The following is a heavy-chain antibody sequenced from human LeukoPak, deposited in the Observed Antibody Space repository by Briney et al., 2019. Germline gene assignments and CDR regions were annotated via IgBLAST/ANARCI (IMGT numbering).Heavy chain of an antibody. CDR3: ASRYSSSSFDY. D-gene: IGHD6-6*01. J-gene: IGHJ4*02. V-gene: IGHV4-30-4*01. Sequence: SQTLSLTCTVSGGSISSGDYYWSWIRQPPGKGLEWIAYMYYSGSTYYNPSLKSRVTMSADTSKNQLSLKLSSVTAADTAVYYCASRYSSSSFDYWGQGSLVTVSS. CDR1: GGSISSGDYY. CDR2: MYYSGST.